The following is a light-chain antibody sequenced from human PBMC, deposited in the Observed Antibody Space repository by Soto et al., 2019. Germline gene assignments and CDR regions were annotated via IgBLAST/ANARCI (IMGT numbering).Light chain of an antibody. Sequence: DIQLTQSPSFLSASVGDRVTITCRASQDSNTYLAWYQQKPGKAPKLLSFAVSTLQNGVPSRYSGSGSGKELTVTITTLQPEDFETYYGPQRKCSPTAFGQGTRLEIK. CDR2: AVS. CDR1: QDSNTY. CDR3: PQRKCSPTA. J-gene: IGKJ5*01. V-gene: IGKV1-9*01.